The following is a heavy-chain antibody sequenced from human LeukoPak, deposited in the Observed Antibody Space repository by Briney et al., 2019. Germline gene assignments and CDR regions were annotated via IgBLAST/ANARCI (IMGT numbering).Heavy chain of an antibody. CDR1: GFTFSGHS. Sequence: GGSLRLSCAASGFTFSGHSMTGVRQTPGKGLEWVSVIFGSGLKTYYADSLKGRFTISRDNSKSTLYLQMNSLRADDTAVYYCARVGDWSNYFGMDAWGQGTTVSVSS. D-gene: IGHD3-16*01. CDR2: IFGSGLKT. CDR3: ARVGDWSNYFGMDA. V-gene: IGHV3-23*01. J-gene: IGHJ6*02.